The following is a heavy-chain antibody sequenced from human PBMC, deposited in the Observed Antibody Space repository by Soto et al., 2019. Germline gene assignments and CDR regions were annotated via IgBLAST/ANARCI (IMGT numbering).Heavy chain of an antibody. CDR1: GFTFSSYA. D-gene: IGHD3-10*02. Sequence: EVQLLESGGGLVQPGGSLRLSCAASGFTFSSYAMSWVRQAPGKGLEWVSAISGSGGSTYYADSVKGRFTISRDNSKNTLYLQMNSLRAEETAVYYCAKAEGGCSPDQPDGMDVWGQGTAVTVSS. CDR3: AKAEGGCSPDQPDGMDV. V-gene: IGHV3-23*01. CDR2: ISGSGGST. J-gene: IGHJ6*02.